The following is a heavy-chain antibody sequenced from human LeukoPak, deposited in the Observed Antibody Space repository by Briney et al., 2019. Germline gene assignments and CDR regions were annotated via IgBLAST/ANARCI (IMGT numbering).Heavy chain of an antibody. CDR2: MRQDGREK. D-gene: IGHD3-3*01. Sequence: GGSLRLSCAASGFTFNTFWMTWVRQAPGKGLEWVANMRQDGREKYYVDSVKGRFTISRDNAKNSVYLQMNNLRVEDTAVYYCARDWSRIAPRGFDPWGQGTLVTVSS. V-gene: IGHV3-7*01. J-gene: IGHJ5*02. CDR1: GFTFNTFW. CDR3: ARDWSRIAPRGFDP.